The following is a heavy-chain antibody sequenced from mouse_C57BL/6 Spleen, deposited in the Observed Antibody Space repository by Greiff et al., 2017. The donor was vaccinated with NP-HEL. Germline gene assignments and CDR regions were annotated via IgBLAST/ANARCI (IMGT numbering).Heavy chain of an antibody. D-gene: IGHD1-1*02. Sequence: EVQLQESGTVLARPGASVKMSCKTSGYTFTSYWMHWVKQRPGQGLEWIGAIYPGNSDTSYNQKFKGKATLTAVKSASTAYMELSSLTYEDSAVYYCTPRGAVAWFAYWGQGTLVTVSA. V-gene: IGHV1-5*01. CDR2: IYPGNSDT. CDR3: TPRGAVAWFAY. CDR1: GYTFTSYW. J-gene: IGHJ3*01.